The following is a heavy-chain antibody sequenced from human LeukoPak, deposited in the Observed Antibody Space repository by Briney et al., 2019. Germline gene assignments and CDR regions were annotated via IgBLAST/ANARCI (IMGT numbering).Heavy chain of an antibody. CDR2: ISSSSSYI. CDR3: ARPNLYSTSLDAFDI. CDR1: GFTFSSYN. J-gene: IGHJ3*02. V-gene: IGHV3-21*01. Sequence: GGSLRLSCAASGFTFSSYNMNWVRQAPGKGLEWVSSISSSSSYIYYADSVKGRFTISRDNAKNSLYLQVNSLRAEDTAVYYCARPNLYSTSLDAFDIWGQGTMVTVSS. D-gene: IGHD2-8*01.